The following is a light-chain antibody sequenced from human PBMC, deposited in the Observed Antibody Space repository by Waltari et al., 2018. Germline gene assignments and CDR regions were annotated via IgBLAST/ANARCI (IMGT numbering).Light chain of an antibody. J-gene: IGLJ2*01. CDR1: SSNIGAGYD. CDR3: QSYDRSLSVRV. V-gene: IGLV1-40*01. Sequence: QSVLTQPPSVSGAPGQRVTISCTGSSSNIGAGYDVHWYQQLPGSAPKLLIYANIARPSGVPDRFSGSRSGTSASLAITGRQAEDEADYYCQSYDRSLSVRVFGGGTKLTVL. CDR2: ANI.